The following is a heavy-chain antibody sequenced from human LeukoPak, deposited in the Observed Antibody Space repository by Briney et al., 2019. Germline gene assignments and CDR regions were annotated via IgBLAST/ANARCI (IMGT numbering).Heavy chain of an antibody. D-gene: IGHD6-13*01. Sequence: SETLSLTCPVSGGSISSSRYYWAWIRQPPGKGLEWIGSIYYTGSSYCNPSLKSRVTISVDTSQNQFSLKLRSVTAADTAVYYCARDGSRWYREYNWFEPWGEGTLVTVSS. CDR3: ARDGSRWYREYNWFEP. J-gene: IGHJ5*02. V-gene: IGHV4-39*07. CDR2: IYYTGSS. CDR1: GGSISSSRYY.